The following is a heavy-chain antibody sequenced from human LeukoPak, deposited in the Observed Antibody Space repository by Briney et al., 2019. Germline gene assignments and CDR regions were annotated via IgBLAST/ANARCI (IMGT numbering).Heavy chain of an antibody. Sequence: PGGSLRLSCAASGFTFSSYWMSWVRQAPRKGLEWVANIKQDGSEKYYVDSVKGRFTISRDNAKNSLYLQMNSLRAEDTAVYYCARQHLGYGDWSLDYWGQGTLVTVSS. CDR1: GFTFSSYW. D-gene: IGHD4-17*01. V-gene: IGHV3-7*01. CDR2: IKQDGSEK. J-gene: IGHJ4*02. CDR3: ARQHLGYGDWSLDY.